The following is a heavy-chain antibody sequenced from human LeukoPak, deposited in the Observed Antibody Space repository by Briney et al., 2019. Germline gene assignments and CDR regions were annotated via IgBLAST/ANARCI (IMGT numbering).Heavy chain of an antibody. V-gene: IGHV1-46*01. J-gene: IGHJ4*02. Sequence: ASMKVSCKASGYTFTSHYINWVRQAPGQGLEWMGIINPNSSSTDYAQKFRGRVILTRDTSTSTFYVELSSLRSEDTAVYYCARSEYYGSGSFDYWGQGTLVTVSS. D-gene: IGHD3-10*01. CDR1: GYTFTSHY. CDR3: ARSEYYGSGSFDY. CDR2: INPNSSST.